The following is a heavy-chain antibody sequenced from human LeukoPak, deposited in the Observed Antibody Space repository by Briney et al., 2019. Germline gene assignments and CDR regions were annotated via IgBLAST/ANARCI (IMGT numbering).Heavy chain of an antibody. CDR1: GFTFGDYA. Sequence: PGGSLRLSCTASGFTFGDYAMSWFRQAPGKGLEWVGFIRSKAYGGTTEYAASVKGRFTISRDDSKSIAYLQMNSLKTKDTAVYYCTTPLHYYGSGRPHYYFDYWGQGTLVTVSS. CDR3: TTPLHYYGSGRPHYYFDY. V-gene: IGHV3-49*03. D-gene: IGHD3-10*01. J-gene: IGHJ4*02. CDR2: IRSKAYGGTT.